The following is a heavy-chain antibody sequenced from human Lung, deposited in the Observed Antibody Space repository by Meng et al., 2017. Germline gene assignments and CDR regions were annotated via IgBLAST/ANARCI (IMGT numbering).Heavy chain of an antibody. V-gene: IGHV4-34*01. Sequence: QAQLQQWGAGLLKPSGTLSLSCVVSGGSFSDYYWSWTRQPPGKGLEWIGEINHSGSTNYNPSRESRATISVDTSQNNLSLKLSSVTAADSAVYYCARGPTTMAHDFDYWGQRTLVTVSS. D-gene: IGHD4-11*01. CDR3: ARGPTTMAHDFDY. CDR1: GGSFSDYY. J-gene: IGHJ4*02. CDR2: INHSGST.